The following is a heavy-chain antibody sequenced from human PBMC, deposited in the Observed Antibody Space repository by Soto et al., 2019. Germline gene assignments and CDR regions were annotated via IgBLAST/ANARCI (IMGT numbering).Heavy chain of an antibody. D-gene: IGHD2-2*02. Sequence: SETLSLTCSVSGGSISRYYCSWVRQPPGKGLEWIGHMHYSGNTRYNPSLKSRATVSLDTSKNQFSLKLSSVTAADTAVYYCARAGYNNWFDPWGQGTLVTVSS. CDR3: ARAGYNNWFDP. V-gene: IGHV4-59*01. CDR2: MHYSGNT. J-gene: IGHJ5*02. CDR1: GGSISRYY.